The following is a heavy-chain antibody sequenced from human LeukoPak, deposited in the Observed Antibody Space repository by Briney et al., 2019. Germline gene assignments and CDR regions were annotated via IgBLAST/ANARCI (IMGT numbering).Heavy chain of an antibody. CDR1: GFTFSSYS. CDR2: ISSSSSTI. Sequence: GGSLRLSCTASGFTFSSYSMNWVRQAPGKGLEWVSYISSSSSTIYYADSVKGRFTISRDNAKNSLYLQMNSLRAEDTAVYYCAKGSLVLMVYAIREYFQHWGQGTLVTVSS. CDR3: AKGSLVLMVYAIREYFQH. V-gene: IGHV3-48*04. J-gene: IGHJ1*01. D-gene: IGHD2-8*01.